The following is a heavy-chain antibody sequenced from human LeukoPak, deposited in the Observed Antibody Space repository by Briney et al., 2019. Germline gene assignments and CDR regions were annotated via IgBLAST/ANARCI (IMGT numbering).Heavy chain of an antibody. Sequence: PGGSLRLSCAASGFTFSSYGMSWVRQAPGKGLEWVSAISGSGGSTYYADSVKGRFTISRDNSKNTLYLQMNSLRAEDTAVYYCARVSADYYDSSGYGYWGQGTLVTVSS. J-gene: IGHJ4*02. CDR1: GFTFSSYG. D-gene: IGHD3-22*01. CDR2: ISGSGGST. V-gene: IGHV3-23*01. CDR3: ARVSADYYDSSGYGY.